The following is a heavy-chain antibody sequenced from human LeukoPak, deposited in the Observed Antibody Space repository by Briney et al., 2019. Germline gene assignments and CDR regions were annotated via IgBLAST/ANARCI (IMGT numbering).Heavy chain of an antibody. CDR3: ARGNYVDWFDP. CDR2: IYHTGST. CDR1: GGSFSNHY. J-gene: IGHJ5*02. V-gene: IGHV4-59*11. Sequence: SETLSLTCTVSGGSFSNHYWSWIRQPPGKGPEWIGYIYHTGSTNYNPSLKSRVTISVDTSKNQFSLKLSSVTAADTAVYYCARGNYVDWFDPWGQGTQVTVSS. D-gene: IGHD1-7*01.